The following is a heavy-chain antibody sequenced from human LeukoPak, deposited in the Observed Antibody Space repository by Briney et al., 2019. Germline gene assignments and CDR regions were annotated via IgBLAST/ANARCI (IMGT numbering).Heavy chain of an antibody. D-gene: IGHD6-19*01. J-gene: IGHJ4*02. Sequence: GGSLRLSCAASGFTFSNAWMSWVRQAPGKGLEWVSSITSHSSYISYADSVKGRFTLSRDNAKNSLYLQMNSLRAEDTAVYYCARDGGYTSGWYDYWGQGTLVTVSS. CDR2: ITSHSSYI. CDR3: ARDGGYTSGWYDY. CDR1: GFTFSNAW. V-gene: IGHV3-21*01.